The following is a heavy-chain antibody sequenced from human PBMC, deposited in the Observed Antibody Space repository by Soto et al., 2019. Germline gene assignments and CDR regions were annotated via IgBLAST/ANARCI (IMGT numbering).Heavy chain of an antibody. D-gene: IGHD3-9*01. V-gene: IGHV3-23*01. CDR2: ISGSGGST. CDR3: AKIKSPIFWGPLDY. Sequence: HPGGSLRLSCAASGFTFSSYAMSWVRQAPGKGLEWVSAISGSGGSTYYADSVKGRFTISRDNSKNTLYLQMNSLRAEDTAVYYCAKIKSPIFWGPLDYWGQGTLVTVSS. CDR1: GFTFSSYA. J-gene: IGHJ4*02.